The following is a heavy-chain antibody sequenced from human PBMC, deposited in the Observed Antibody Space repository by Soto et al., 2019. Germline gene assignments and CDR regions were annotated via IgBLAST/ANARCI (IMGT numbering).Heavy chain of an antibody. CDR2: FYWNGKD. V-gene: IGHV2-5*01. CDR3: VRRHQGGTFDKFVY. D-gene: IGHD1-7*01. CDR1: GFSLSASGEG. Sequence: SGPTLVNPTQTLTLTCTFSGFSLSASGEGVGWIRQPPGKALEWLAIFYWNGKDRYSPSLGTRLTITKDTSKDQVVLTMTNMDPVDTATYYCVRRHQGGTFDKFVYWGQGILVTVSS. J-gene: IGHJ4*02.